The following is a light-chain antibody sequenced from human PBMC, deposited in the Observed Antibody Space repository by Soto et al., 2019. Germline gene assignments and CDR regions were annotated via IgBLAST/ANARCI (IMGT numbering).Light chain of an antibody. CDR1: SSNIRSNS. V-gene: IGLV1-44*01. J-gene: IGLJ2*01. CDR2: SSN. CDR3: AAWDDSLNGVV. Sequence: QSVLTQPPSASGTPGQRVTISCSGSSSNIRSNSVNWYQQLPGTPPKLLMYSSNQRPSGVPDRFSGSKSGTSASLAISGLQSEDEADYYCAAWDDSLNGVVFGGGTKLTVL.